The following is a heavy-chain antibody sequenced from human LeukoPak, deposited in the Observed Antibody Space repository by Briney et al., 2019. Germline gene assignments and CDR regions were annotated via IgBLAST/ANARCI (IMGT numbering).Heavy chain of an antibody. CDR2: IYFTGST. D-gene: IGHD2-2*01. V-gene: IGHV4-59*01. CDR3: ARADCSTTSCPMDV. J-gene: IGHJ6*02. Sequence: PSETLSLTCTVSGGSRSSYYWTWIRQPPGKGLEWIGYIYFTGSTNYNPSLKGRVTMSVDTSNNQFSLRLTSVTAADTAVYYCARADCSTTSCPMDVWGQGATVTVSS. CDR1: GGSRSSYY.